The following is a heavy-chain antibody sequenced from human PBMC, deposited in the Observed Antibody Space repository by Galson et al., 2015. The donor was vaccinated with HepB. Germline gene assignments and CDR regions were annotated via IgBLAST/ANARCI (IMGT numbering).Heavy chain of an antibody. V-gene: IGHV3-74*01. Sequence: SLRLSCAASGFTFSSYWMHWVRQAPGKGLVWVSRINSDGSSTSYADSVKGRFTISRNNAKNTLYLQMNSLRAEDTAVYYCARVGDGCNHGYFDYWGQGTLVTVSS. J-gene: IGHJ4*02. CDR2: INSDGSST. CDR3: ARVGDGCNHGYFDY. CDR1: GFTFSSYW. D-gene: IGHD5-24*01.